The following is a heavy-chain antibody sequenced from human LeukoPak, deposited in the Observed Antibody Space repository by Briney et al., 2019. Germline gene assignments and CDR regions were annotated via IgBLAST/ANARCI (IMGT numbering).Heavy chain of an antibody. Sequence: GASVNVSCKASGGTFSSYAISWVRQAPGQGLEWLGGIIPIFGTANYAQKFQGRVTITADESTSTAYMELSSLRSEDTAVYYCASEAPDMLESGYWGQGTLVTVSS. CDR2: IIPIFGTA. CDR1: GGTFSSYA. CDR3: ASEAPDMLESGY. V-gene: IGHV1-69*13. D-gene: IGHD5-24*01. J-gene: IGHJ4*02.